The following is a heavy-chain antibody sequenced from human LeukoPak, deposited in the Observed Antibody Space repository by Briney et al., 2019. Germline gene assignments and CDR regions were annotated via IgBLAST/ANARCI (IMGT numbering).Heavy chain of an antibody. CDR2: ISSSSDTI. Sequence: PGGSLRLSCAASGFTLRQYAMNWVRQAPGKGLEWISHISSSSDTIYYADSVKGRFTISRDNAKNSLYLQMNSLRGEDTAIYYCVRRRTAGSRLLTSWGRGTLVTVSS. CDR3: VRRRTAGSRLLTS. J-gene: IGHJ4*02. CDR1: GFTLRQYA. D-gene: IGHD4-11*01. V-gene: IGHV3-48*01.